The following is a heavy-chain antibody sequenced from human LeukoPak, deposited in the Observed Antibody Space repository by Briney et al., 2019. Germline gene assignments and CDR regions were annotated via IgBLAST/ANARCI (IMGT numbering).Heavy chain of an antibody. D-gene: IGHD3-9*01. CDR3: ARQDDILTGYSPGAFDI. Sequence: PGGSLRLSCAASGFTFSSYWMHWVRQAPGKGLVWVSRINSDGSSTSYADSVKGRFTISRDNAKNTLYLQMNSLRAEDTAVYYCARQDDILTGYSPGAFDIWGQGTMVTVSS. V-gene: IGHV3-74*01. J-gene: IGHJ3*02. CDR2: INSDGSST. CDR1: GFTFSSYW.